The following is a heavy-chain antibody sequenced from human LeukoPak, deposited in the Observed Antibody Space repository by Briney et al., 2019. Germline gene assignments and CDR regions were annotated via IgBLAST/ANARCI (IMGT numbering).Heavy chain of an antibody. J-gene: IGHJ5*02. CDR3: ARYGSGSTWFDP. V-gene: IGHV4-30-4*01. CDR1: GGSISSDNYQ. D-gene: IGHD3-10*01. Sequence: PSETLSLTCTVSGGSISSDNYQWSWIRQPPGKGLEWIGYINYSGSTYYDPSLKSRVTISVDTSKNHFSLRLSSVTAADTAVYYCARYGSGSTWFDPWGQGTLVTVSS. CDR2: INYSGST.